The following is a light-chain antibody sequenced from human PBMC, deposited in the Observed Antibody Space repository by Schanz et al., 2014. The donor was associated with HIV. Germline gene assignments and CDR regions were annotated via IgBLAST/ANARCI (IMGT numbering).Light chain of an antibody. Sequence: QSALTQPASVSGSRGQSITISCTGTSSDVGGYNYVSWYQQHPGKAPKVMIYDVSNRPSGVSNRFSGSKSGNTASLPISGIQAEDEDDYYCSSYPSSSTRPWVFGGGIKLTVL. CDR2: DVS. J-gene: IGLJ3*02. V-gene: IGLV2-14*03. CDR1: SSDVGGYNY. CDR3: SSYPSSSTRPWV.